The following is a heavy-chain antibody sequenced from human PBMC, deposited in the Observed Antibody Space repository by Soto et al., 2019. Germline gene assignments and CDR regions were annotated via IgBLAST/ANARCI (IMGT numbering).Heavy chain of an antibody. CDR2: INPSGGST. CDR3: ARSVGVGSYYDY. Sequence: GASVKVCCKASGYSFTSAYMHCVRQAPGQGLEWMGIINPSGGSTSYAQKFQGRVTMTRDTSTSTVYMELSSLRSEDTAVYYCARSVGVGSYYDYRAQRTPVTVSS. V-gene: IGHV1-46*03. J-gene: IGHJ4*01. CDR1: GYSFTSAY. D-gene: IGHD2-8*01.